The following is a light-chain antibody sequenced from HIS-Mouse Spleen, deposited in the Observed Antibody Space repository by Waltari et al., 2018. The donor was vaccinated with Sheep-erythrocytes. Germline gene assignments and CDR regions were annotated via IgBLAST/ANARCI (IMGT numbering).Light chain of an antibody. Sequence: QSALTQPRSVSGSPGHSVTISCTGTSSDVGGYNYVSWYQQHPGKAPKLMIYDVSKRPSGVPDRFSCSKSGNTASLTISGLQAEDEADYYCCSYAGSYNHVFATGTKVTVL. CDR1: SSDVGGYNY. V-gene: IGLV2-11*01. J-gene: IGLJ1*01. CDR3: CSYAGSYNHV. CDR2: DVS.